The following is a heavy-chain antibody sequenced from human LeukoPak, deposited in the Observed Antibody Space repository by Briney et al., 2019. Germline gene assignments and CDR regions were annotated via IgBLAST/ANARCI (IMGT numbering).Heavy chain of an antibody. Sequence: ASVKVSFKASGYTFTSCGISWVRQAPGQGLEWMGWISAYNGNTNYAQKLQGRVTMTTDTSTSTAYMELRSLRSDDTAVYYCARDIYLGHLTGSYKRGRYFDYWGQGTLATVSS. CDR3: ARDIYLGHLTGSYKRGRYFDY. CDR2: ISAYNGNT. CDR1: GYTFTSCG. D-gene: IGHD3-9*01. V-gene: IGHV1-18*01. J-gene: IGHJ4*02.